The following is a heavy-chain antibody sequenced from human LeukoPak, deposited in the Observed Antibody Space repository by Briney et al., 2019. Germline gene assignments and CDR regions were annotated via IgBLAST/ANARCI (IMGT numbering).Heavy chain of an antibody. D-gene: IGHD3-22*01. J-gene: IGHJ4*02. CDR1: GGSISSYY. V-gene: IGHV4-59*08. Sequence: PSETLSLTCTVSGGSISSYYWTWIRQPPGKGLEWIGYIYYSGGTNYNPSLKSRVTILVDTSKNQFSLKLGSVTAADTAVYYCARPRLSSFDSSGYFDFVYWGQGTLVTVSS. CDR2: IYYSGGT. CDR3: ARPRLSSFDSSGYFDFVY.